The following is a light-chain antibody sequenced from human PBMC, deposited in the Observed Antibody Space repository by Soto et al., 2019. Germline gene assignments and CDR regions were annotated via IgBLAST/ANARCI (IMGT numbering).Light chain of an antibody. CDR1: QSISIR. J-gene: IGKJ1*01. CDR2: KAS. V-gene: IGKV1-5*03. CDR3: QQYNDYPWT. Sequence: DIQMTQSPSTLSASVGDRVTITCRASQSISIRLAWYQQKPGKAPNLQIYKASTLETGVPSRFSGSGSGTEFTLTISSPQPDDFATYYCQQYNDYPWTFGQGTKVEIK.